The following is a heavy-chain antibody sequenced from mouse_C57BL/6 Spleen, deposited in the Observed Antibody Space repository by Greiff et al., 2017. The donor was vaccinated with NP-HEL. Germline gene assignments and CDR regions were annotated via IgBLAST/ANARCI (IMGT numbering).Heavy chain of an antibody. D-gene: IGHD2-1*01. J-gene: IGHJ3*01. Sequence: QVQLQQSGAELVKPGASVKLSCKASGYTFTSYWMHWVKQRPGQGLEWIGMIHPNSGSTNYNEKFKSKATLTVDKSSSTAYLQLSSLTSEDSAVYYCARGLLAWFAYWGQGTLVTVSA. CDR3: ARGLLAWFAY. CDR1: GYTFTSYW. CDR2: IHPNSGST. V-gene: IGHV1-64*01.